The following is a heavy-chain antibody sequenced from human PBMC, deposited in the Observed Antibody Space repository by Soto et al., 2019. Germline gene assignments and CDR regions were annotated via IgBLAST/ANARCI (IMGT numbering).Heavy chain of an antibody. CDR2: ISGSGGST. Sequence: GGSLRLSCAASGFTFSSYAMSWVRQAPGKGLEWVSAISGSGGSTYYADSVKGRFTISRDNSKNTLYLQMNSLRAEDTAVYYCAKVSHIVVVTAILGDAFDIWGQGTMVTVSS. D-gene: IGHD2-21*02. J-gene: IGHJ3*02. V-gene: IGHV3-23*01. CDR3: AKVSHIVVVTAILGDAFDI. CDR1: GFTFSSYA.